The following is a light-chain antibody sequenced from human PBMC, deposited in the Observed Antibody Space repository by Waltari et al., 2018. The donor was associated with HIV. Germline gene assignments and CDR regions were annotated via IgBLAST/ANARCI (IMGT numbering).Light chain of an antibody. J-gene: IGLJ2*01. CDR3: SSYTTTSTVV. CDR1: NSDVGGYNY. CDR2: EVT. V-gene: IGLV2-14*01. Sequence: QSALTQPASASGSPGQSITISCTGTNSDVGGYNYVSWYQQHPGKAPKLLIYEVTNRPSGISNRFSGSKSGNTASLTISGLQAEDEADYYCSSYTTTSTVVFGGGTKLTVL.